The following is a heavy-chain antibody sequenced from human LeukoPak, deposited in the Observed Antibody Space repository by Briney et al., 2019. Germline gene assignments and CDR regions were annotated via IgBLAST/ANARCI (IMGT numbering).Heavy chain of an antibody. CDR2: IYYSGGT. J-gene: IGHJ4*02. CDR1: GGSISSYY. CDR3: ARGAVRGVVDY. Sequence: SETLSLTCTVSGGSISSYYWSWIRQPPGKGLEWIGYIYYSGGTNYNPSLKSRVTISVDTSKNQFSLKLSSVTAADTAVYYCARGAVRGVVDYWGQGTLVTVSS. D-gene: IGHD3-10*01. V-gene: IGHV4-59*01.